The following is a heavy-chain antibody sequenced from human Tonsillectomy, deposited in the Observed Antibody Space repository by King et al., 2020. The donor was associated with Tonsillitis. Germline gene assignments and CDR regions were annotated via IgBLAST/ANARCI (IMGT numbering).Heavy chain of an antibody. Sequence: QLVQSGGGVVQPGGSLRLSCAASGFTFSSYGMHWVRQAPGKGLEWVAFIRYDGSNKYYADSVKGRFTISRDNSKNTLYLQMNSLRAEDTAVYYCAKDFDTTGTTGWFDPWGQGTLVTVSS. D-gene: IGHD1-1*01. J-gene: IGHJ5*02. CDR1: GFTFSSYG. CDR2: IRYDGSNK. V-gene: IGHV3-30*02. CDR3: AKDFDTTGTTGWFDP.